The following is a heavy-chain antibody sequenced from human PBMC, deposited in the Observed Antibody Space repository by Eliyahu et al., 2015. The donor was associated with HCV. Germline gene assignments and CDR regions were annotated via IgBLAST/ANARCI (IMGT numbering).Heavy chain of an antibody. CDR1: GFTFGDYA. D-gene: IGHD3-10*01. CDR3: TRYYYNRY. CDR2: IRSKAYXGTX. V-gene: IGHV3-49*03. Sequence: EVQLVESGGGLVQPGRSLXXSCTASGFTFGDYAMSWFRQAPGKGLEWVGFIRSKAYXGTXEYAASVKGRFTISRDDSKSIAYLQMNSLKTEDTAVYYCTRYYYNRYWGQGTLVTVSS. J-gene: IGHJ4*02.